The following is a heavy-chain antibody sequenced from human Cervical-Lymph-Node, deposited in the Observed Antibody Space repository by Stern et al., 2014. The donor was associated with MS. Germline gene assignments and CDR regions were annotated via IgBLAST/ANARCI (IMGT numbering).Heavy chain of an antibody. Sequence: VQLVESGAEVKKPGSSVKVSCKASGGTFSSYAISWVRPAPGQGLEWLGGVIPIFGTANYAQKFQGKVTINAEESKGTAYMELSSLRSDDTAVYYCARAPEFWSGYYYWGQGTLVTVSS. J-gene: IGHJ4*02. CDR2: VIPIFGTA. V-gene: IGHV1-69*01. D-gene: IGHD3-3*01. CDR1: GGTFSSYA. CDR3: ARAPEFWSGYYY.